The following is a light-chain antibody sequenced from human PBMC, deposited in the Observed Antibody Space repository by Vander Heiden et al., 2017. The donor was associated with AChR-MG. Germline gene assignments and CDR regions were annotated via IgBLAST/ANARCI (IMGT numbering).Light chain of an antibody. J-gene: IGKJ4*01. CDR3: QQFDSYPHT. Sequence: AIQSTPRPSALAASVGNRATITGRASNVSSTFLAWYQVKPGKAPKLLIYDGSTWEDGIPARFSGSGAGTDFTLTISSLQPEDSATYYCQQFDSYPHTFGAGTKVGIK. V-gene: IGKV1-13*02. CDR1: NVSSTF. CDR2: DGS.